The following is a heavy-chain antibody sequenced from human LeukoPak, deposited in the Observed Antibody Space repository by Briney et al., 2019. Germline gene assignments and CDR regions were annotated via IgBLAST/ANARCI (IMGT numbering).Heavy chain of an antibody. V-gene: IGHV3-30-3*01. CDR1: GFTFSSYA. CDR2: ISYDGSNK. D-gene: IGHD3-3*01. Sequence: GGSLRLSCAASGFTFSSYAMHWVRQAPGKGLEWVAVISYDGSNKYYADSVKGRFTISRDNSKNTLYLQMNSLRAEDTAVYYCARGGGLRFLEWLSPFVDYWGQGTLVTVSS. CDR3: ARGGGLRFLEWLSPFVDY. J-gene: IGHJ4*02.